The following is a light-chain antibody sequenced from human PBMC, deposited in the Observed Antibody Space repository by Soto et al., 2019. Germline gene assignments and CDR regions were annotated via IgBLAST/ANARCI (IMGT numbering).Light chain of an antibody. V-gene: IGKV1-5*03. J-gene: IGKJ3*01. CDR3: QQRSNWPGA. CDR1: QTISSW. Sequence: DIQMTQSPSTLSGTVGDRVTITCRASQTISSWLAWYQQKPGKAPKILIYRASSLESGVPSRFSGSGSGTDFTLTISSLEPEDFAVYYCQQRSNWPGAFGPGTKVDI. CDR2: RAS.